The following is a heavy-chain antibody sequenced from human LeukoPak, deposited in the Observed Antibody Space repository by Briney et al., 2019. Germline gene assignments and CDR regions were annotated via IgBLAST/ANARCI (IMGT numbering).Heavy chain of an antibody. CDR2: VYSGGRT. CDR3: VRDRWPGLGDF. CDR1: GFIVSENY. V-gene: IGHV3-66*01. Sequence: GGSLRLSCAASGFIVSENYMSWVRQAPGKGLEWVSTVYSGGRTFYADPVKGRFTFSRDNSKNTLYLQRSSLRAEDTAVYYCVRDRWPGLGDFWGQGTTVTVSS. D-gene: IGHD6-19*01. J-gene: IGHJ6*02.